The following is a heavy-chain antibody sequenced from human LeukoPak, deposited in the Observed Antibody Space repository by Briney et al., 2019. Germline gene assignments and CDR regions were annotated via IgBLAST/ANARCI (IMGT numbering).Heavy chain of an antibody. CDR3: AREASVYYDRPFSL. D-gene: IGHD3-22*01. CDR2: ISYSGNT. Sequence: SETLSLTCTVSGGSISTYYWTWIRQPPGRGLEWIGYISYSGNTNYNPSLKSRVTISVNTSKNHFSLKLSSVTAADTAVYYCAREASVYYDRPFSLWGQGTLVTVSS. V-gene: IGHV4-59*01. CDR1: GGSISTYY. J-gene: IGHJ4*02.